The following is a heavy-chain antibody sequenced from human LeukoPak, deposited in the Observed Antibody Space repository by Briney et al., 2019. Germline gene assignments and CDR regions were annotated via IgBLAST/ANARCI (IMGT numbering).Heavy chain of an antibody. CDR2: ISSSGSTI. CDR3: ARVRWGGLYYFDY. CDR1: GFTFSSYE. J-gene: IGHJ4*02. Sequence: GGSLRLSCAASGFTFSSYEMNWVRQAPGKGLEWVSYISSSGSTIYYADSVKGRFTISRDNAKNTLYLQMNSLRAEDTAVYYFARVRWGGLYYFDYWGQGTLVTVSS. V-gene: IGHV3-48*03. D-gene: IGHD3-16*01.